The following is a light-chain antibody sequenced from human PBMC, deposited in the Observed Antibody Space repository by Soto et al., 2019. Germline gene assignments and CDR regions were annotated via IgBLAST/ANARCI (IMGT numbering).Light chain of an antibody. CDR3: SSYTKSSTRV. Sequence: QSVLTQPASVSGSPGQSITISCTGTSSDIGAYNYVSWYQQHPGEAPKLLIYEVTYRPSGVSDRFSGSKSAYTASLTISGLQPEDEADYYCSSYTKSSTRVFGNGTKVTV. J-gene: IGLJ1*01. CDR2: EVT. V-gene: IGLV2-14*01. CDR1: SSDIGAYNY.